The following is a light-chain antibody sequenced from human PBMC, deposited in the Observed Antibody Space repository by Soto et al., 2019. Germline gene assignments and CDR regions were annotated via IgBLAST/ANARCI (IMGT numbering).Light chain of an antibody. J-gene: IGKJ2*01. Sequence: DIQMTQSPSTLSASVGDGVTITCRASQSIGSGLAWYQQKPGKAPKLLIYKATNLQTGVPSRCSGGGSGTDFSLTISSLQPVDSATYYGQHYTDFHYTVGQGTKVEI. V-gene: IGKV1-5*03. CDR3: QHYTDFHYT. CDR2: KAT. CDR1: QSIGSG.